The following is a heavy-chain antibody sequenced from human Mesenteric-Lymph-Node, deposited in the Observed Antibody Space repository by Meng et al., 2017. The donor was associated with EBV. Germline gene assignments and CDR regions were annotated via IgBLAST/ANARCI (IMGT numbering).Heavy chain of an antibody. J-gene: IGHJ4*02. V-gene: IGHV1-8*01. D-gene: IGHD2-15*01. CDR3: ARGGGVGAVVVAATGY. CDR1: GYTFTSYD. Sequence: QAKLVQSGAEVKKPGAPLKVSCKASGYTFTSYDINWVRQATGQGLEWMGWMNPNSGNTGYAQKFQGRVTMTRNTSISTAYMELSSLRSEDTAVYYCARGGGVGAVVVAATGYWGQGTLVTVSS. CDR2: MNPNSGNT.